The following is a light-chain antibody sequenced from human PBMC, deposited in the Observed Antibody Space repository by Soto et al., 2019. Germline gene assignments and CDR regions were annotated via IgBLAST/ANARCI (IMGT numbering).Light chain of an antibody. CDR1: SSNIGAGYD. Sequence: QSVLTQPPSVSGAPGQRVTISCTGSSSNIGAGYDVHWYQQLPGTAPKLLIYGNSNRPSGVPDRFSGSKSGTSASLAITGLQAEDEACYYRQSYDSSLSGVLFGGGTKVTVL. V-gene: IGLV1-40*01. CDR2: GNS. CDR3: QSYDSSLSGVL. J-gene: IGLJ2*01.